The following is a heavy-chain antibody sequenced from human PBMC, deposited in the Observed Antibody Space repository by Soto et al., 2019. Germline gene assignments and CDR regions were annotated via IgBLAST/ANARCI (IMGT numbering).Heavy chain of an antibody. CDR3: ARHRSVVVVPAPIHWFDP. D-gene: IGHD2-2*01. CDR1: GGSISSTNYY. CDR2: IYYSGNT. J-gene: IGHJ5*02. Sequence: QLQLQESGPGLAKPSETLSLTCTVSGGSISSTNYYWGWIRQPPGKGLEWIGSIYYSGNTYYNPSLKSRVTISVATSKNQFSLNLSSVTAADTAVYYCARHRSVVVVPAPIHWFDPWGQGTLVTVSS. V-gene: IGHV4-39*01.